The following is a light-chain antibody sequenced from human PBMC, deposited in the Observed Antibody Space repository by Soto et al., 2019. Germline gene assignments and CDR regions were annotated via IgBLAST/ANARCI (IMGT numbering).Light chain of an antibody. Sequence: EIVLTQSPGTLSLSPGERATLSCRASQSVSSSYLAWYQQKPGQAPRLLIYGASSRATGIPDRFSGSGSETDFTLTISRLEPEDFEVYYCQQYGSSPLTFGQGTKVEIK. CDR1: QSVSSSY. CDR3: QQYGSSPLT. CDR2: GAS. J-gene: IGKJ1*01. V-gene: IGKV3-20*01.